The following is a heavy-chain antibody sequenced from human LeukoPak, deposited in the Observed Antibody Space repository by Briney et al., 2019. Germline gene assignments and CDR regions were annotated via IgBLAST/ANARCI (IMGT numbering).Heavy chain of an antibody. CDR1: GFTVSSNY. J-gene: IGHJ6*02. CDR2: IYSGGST. Sequence: GGSLRLSCAASGFTVSSNYMSWVRQAPGKGLEWASVIYSGGSTYYADSVKGRFTISRDNSKNTLYLQMNSLRAEDTAVYYCARDGTRDSGGWYDYYYGMDVWGQGTTVTVSS. D-gene: IGHD6-19*01. CDR3: ARDGTRDSGGWYDYYYGMDV. V-gene: IGHV3-53*01.